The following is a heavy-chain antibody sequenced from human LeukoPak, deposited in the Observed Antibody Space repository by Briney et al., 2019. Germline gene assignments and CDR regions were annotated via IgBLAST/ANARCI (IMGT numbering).Heavy chain of an antibody. CDR3: ARTYDFGRGPPGDAFDN. V-gene: IGHV3-48*01. Sequence: SGGSLRLSCATSGFTFTIFGINWLRQAPGKGPEWVSYIDARSGITYYADSVQGRFTISRDNAKESVFLQMNGLRVDDTAVYYCARTYDFGRGPPGDAFDNWGQGTPVTVSS. D-gene: IGHD3-3*01. CDR2: IDARSGIT. CDR1: GFTFTIFG. J-gene: IGHJ3*02.